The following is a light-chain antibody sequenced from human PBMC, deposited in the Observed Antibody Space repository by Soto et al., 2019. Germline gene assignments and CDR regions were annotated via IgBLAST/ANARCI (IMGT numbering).Light chain of an antibody. CDR3: LQHNTYPLP. CDR1: QGIRND. CDR2: SAS. J-gene: IGKJ4*01. V-gene: IGKV1-17*01. Sequence: DIQMTQSPSSLSASVGDRVTITCRASQGIRNDLSWYQQKPGKAPKRLIYSASTLQGGVPWRFSGSGSGAELTLTLSSLQPEDFANYYCLQHNTYPLPFGGGTKVEIK.